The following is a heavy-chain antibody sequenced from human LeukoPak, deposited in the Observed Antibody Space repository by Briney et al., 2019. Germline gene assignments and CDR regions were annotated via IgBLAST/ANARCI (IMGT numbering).Heavy chain of an antibody. CDR1: GYTLTELS. Sequence: ASVKVSCKVSGYTLTELSMHWVRQAPGKGLEWMGGFDPEDGETIYAQEFQGRVTMTEDTSTDTAYMELSSLRSEDTAVYYCVAPPGYGDYGSHFDYWGQGTLVTVSS. J-gene: IGHJ4*02. D-gene: IGHD4-17*01. CDR2: FDPEDGET. V-gene: IGHV1-24*01. CDR3: VAPPGYGDYGSHFDY.